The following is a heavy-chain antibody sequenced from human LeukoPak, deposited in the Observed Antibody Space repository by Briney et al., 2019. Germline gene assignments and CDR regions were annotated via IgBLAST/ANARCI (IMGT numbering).Heavy chain of an antibody. V-gene: IGHV4-59*08. CDR2: IYYSGST. J-gene: IGHJ4*02. CDR3: ASNYYGSGGLDY. CDR1: GGSISSYY. D-gene: IGHD3-10*01. Sequence: SETLSLTCTVSGGSISSYYWSWIRQPPGKGLEWIGYIYYSGSTNYNPSLKSRVTISVDTSKNQFSPKLSSVTAADTAVYYCASNYYGSGGLDYWGQGNLVTVSS.